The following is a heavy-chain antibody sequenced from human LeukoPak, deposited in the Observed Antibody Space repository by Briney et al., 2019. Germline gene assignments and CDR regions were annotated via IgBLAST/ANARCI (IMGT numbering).Heavy chain of an antibody. J-gene: IGHJ4*02. CDR2: INHGGST. V-gene: IGHV4-34*01. CDR3: ARAPEYGLYYFDY. CDR1: GGSFSGHY. D-gene: IGHD1-14*01. Sequence: SETLSLTCAVSGGSFSGHYWNWIRQPPGKGLEWIGGINHGGSTNYNPSLKSRVSISVDTSKNQFSLKLTSVTAADTAVYYCARAPEYGLYYFDYWGQGTLVTVSS.